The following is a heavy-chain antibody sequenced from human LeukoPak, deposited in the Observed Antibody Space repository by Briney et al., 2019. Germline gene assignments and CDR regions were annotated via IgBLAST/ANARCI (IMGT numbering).Heavy chain of an antibody. V-gene: IGHV3-30*04. CDR2: TSYDGTSE. D-gene: IGHD1-26*01. Sequence: GTSLRLSCAASGFSFRRYDMHWVRQAPGKGLEWVAATSYDGTSELYADFVKGRFSISRDSSRNTLSLQMDTLRPEDTAIYYCARAKGLAGSYLDNWFDPWGQGTRVIVSS. J-gene: IGHJ5*02. CDR3: ARAKGLAGSYLDNWFDP. CDR1: GFSFRRYD.